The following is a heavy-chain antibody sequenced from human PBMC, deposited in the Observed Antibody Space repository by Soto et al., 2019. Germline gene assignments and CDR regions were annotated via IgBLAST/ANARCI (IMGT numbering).Heavy chain of an antibody. J-gene: IGHJ6*02. Sequence: QVQLVQSGAEVKKPGASVKVSCKASGYTFTSYGISWVRQAPGQGLEWMGWISAYNGNTNYAQKLQGRVTMTTDTSTSTAYMELRSLRSDDTAVYYCAGPLYAFWSGYGRYGMDVWGQGTTVTVSS. D-gene: IGHD3-3*01. V-gene: IGHV1-18*01. CDR3: AGPLYAFWSGYGRYGMDV. CDR2: ISAYNGNT. CDR1: GYTFTSYG.